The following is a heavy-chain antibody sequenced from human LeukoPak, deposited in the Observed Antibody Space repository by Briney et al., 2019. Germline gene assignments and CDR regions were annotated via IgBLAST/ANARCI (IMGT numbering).Heavy chain of an antibody. CDR2: IYYSGST. CDR3: ARMTTVTNDAFDI. J-gene: IGHJ3*02. CDR1: GGSISSYY. D-gene: IGHD4-17*01. V-gene: IGHV4-59*01. Sequence: PSETLSLTCTVPGGSISSYYWSWIRQPPGKGLEWIGYIYYSGSTNYNPSLKSRVTISVDTSKNQFSLKLSSVTAADTAVYYCARMTTVTNDAFDIWAKGQWSPSLQ.